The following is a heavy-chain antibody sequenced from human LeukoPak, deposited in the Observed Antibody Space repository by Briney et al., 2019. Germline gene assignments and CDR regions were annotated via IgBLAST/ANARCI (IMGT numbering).Heavy chain of an antibody. Sequence: QPGGSLRLSCAASGFTFSSYWMSWVRQAPGKGLEWVSYISSSGSTIYYADSVKGRFTISRDNAKNSLYLQMNSLRAEDTAVYYCARDRKVTMVRGVIHGYYYGMDVWGKGPRSPSPQ. CDR3: ARDRKVTMVRGVIHGYYYGMDV. J-gene: IGHJ6*04. D-gene: IGHD3-10*01. CDR1: GFTFSSYW. CDR2: ISSSGSTI. V-gene: IGHV3-48*04.